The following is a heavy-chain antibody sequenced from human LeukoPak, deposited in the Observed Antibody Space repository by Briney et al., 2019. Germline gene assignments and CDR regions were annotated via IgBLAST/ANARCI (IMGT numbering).Heavy chain of an antibody. CDR3: ARDRMVAATINDAFDI. V-gene: IGHV1-18*01. CDR2: ISAYNGNT. Sequence: ASVKVSCKASGYTFTSYGISWVRQAPGQGLEWMGLISAYNGNTNYAQKLQGRVTMTTDTSTSTAYMELRSLRSDDTAVYYCARDRMVAATINDAFDIWGQGTMVTVSS. CDR1: GYTFTSYG. J-gene: IGHJ3*02. D-gene: IGHD2-15*01.